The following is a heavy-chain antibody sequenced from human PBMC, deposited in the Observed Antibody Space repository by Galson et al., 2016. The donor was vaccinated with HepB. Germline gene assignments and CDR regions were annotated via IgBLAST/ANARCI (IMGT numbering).Heavy chain of an antibody. D-gene: IGHD2-2*01. Sequence: SVKVSCKAVGFTLSKYYMHWVRQTPGQGLQWMGIVSSTDGSANYEQNFQGRVTMTRDTSTNTLYMEVSSLTSEDTAVYYCVRAQDQDFDTWGQGTLVTVSS. CDR1: GFTLSKYY. CDR3: VRAQDQDFDT. V-gene: IGHV1-46*01. CDR2: VSSTDGSA. J-gene: IGHJ4*02.